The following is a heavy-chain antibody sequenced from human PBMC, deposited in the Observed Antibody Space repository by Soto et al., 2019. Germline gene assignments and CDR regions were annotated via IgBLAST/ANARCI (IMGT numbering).Heavy chain of an antibody. J-gene: IGHJ5*02. D-gene: IGHD3-3*01. CDR3: ARGQRFSDWFDP. V-gene: IGHV4-4*07. CDR2: IYSSGST. Sequence: SETLSLTCTVSGGAISTYYWTWIRQPAGKGLEWIGRIYSSGSTKYNPSLQSRVTMSLDTSNNQFSLRLTSVTAADTAVYYCARGQRFSDWFDPWGQGTLVTVPQ. CDR1: GGAISTYY.